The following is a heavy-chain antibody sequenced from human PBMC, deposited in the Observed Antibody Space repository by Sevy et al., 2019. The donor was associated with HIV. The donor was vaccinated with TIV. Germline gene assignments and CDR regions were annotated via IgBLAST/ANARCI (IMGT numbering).Heavy chain of an antibody. J-gene: IGHJ4*02. CDR3: ARGKSGYGYALNY. Sequence: GGSLRLSCAASGFTVNSNYMTWVRQAPGKGLEGVSVIHNDDTTYNADSVKDRFTISRDNFKNTLYLHMSSLRAEDTAVYYCARGKSGYGYALNYWGQGTLVTVSS. V-gene: IGHV3-66*01. D-gene: IGHD5-18*01. CDR1: GFTVNSNY. CDR2: IHNDDTT.